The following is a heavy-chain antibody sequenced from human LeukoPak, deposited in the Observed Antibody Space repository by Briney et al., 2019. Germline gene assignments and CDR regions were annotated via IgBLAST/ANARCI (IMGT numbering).Heavy chain of an antibody. CDR1: GFTFDDYA. J-gene: IGHJ4*02. V-gene: IGHV3-23*01. CDR3: AKFDRTATYFDS. Sequence: GRSLRLSCAASGFTFDDYAMHWVRQAPGKGLEWVSAISAGGGSTYDADSVKGRFTISSDNSKNTVYLQMTSLRVDDTAVYYCAKFDRTATYFDSWGQGTLVTISS. D-gene: IGHD2-21*02. CDR2: ISAGGGST.